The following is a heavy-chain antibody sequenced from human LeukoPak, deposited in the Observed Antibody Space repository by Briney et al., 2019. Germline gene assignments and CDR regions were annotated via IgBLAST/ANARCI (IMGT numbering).Heavy chain of an antibody. Sequence: PGGSLRLSCAASGFTFSSYNMNWVRQAPGKGLEWVSYISGSGNTIYYADSVKGRFTISRDNAKNSLYLQMSSLRAEDTAVYYCASDAVGATDDFDSWGQGTLVTVSS. J-gene: IGHJ4*02. V-gene: IGHV3-48*01. CDR2: ISGSGNTI. CDR1: GFTFSSYN. D-gene: IGHD1-26*01. CDR3: ASDAVGATDDFDS.